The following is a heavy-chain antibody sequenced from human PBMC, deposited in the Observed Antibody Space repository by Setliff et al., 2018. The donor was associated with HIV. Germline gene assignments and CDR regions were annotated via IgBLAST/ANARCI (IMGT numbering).Heavy chain of an antibody. J-gene: IGHJ4*02. V-gene: IGHV1-18*01. CDR1: GYSFARYG. D-gene: IGHD2-2*01. CDR2: ISGFNGNT. Sequence: ASVKVSCKASGYSFARYGLRWVRQAPGQGLEWMGWISGFNGNTKYAQSFQDRVAMTTETATSTAYMEMRSLRSDDTAVYFCARGPPIVVVPAALLTFDYWGQGTRVTVSS. CDR3: ARGPPIVVVPAALLTFDY.